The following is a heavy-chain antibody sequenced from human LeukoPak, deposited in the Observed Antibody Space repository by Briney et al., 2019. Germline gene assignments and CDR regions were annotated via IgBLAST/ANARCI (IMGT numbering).Heavy chain of an antibody. Sequence: PGGSLRLSCVASRFTFSNYWMSWVRQAPGKGLEWVSAISGSGGSTYYADSVEGRFTISRDNSKNTLYLQMNSLRAEDTAVYYCASMGGAGIARTYFDYWGQGTLVTVSS. CDR1: RFTFSNYW. D-gene: IGHD1-26*01. V-gene: IGHV3-23*01. CDR3: ASMGGAGIARTYFDY. J-gene: IGHJ4*02. CDR2: ISGSGGST.